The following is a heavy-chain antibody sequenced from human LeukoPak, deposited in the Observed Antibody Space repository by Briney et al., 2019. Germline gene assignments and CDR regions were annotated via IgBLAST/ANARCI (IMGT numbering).Heavy chain of an antibody. J-gene: IGHJ3*02. CDR2: IYYSGST. D-gene: IGHD5-24*01. CDR1: GGSISSYY. V-gene: IGHV4-59*01. Sequence: SETLSLTCTVSGGSISSYYWSWIRQPPGKGLEWIGYIYYSGSTNYNPYLKSRGTISVDTSKNQFPLKLTAVTAADTAVYYCARARGATIFQSAFEIWGQGTMVTVSS. CDR3: ARARGATIFQSAFEI.